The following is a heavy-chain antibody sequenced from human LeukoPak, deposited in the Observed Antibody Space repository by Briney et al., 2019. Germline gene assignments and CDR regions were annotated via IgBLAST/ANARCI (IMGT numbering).Heavy chain of an antibody. Sequence: SETLSLTCTVSGGSISSGGYYWSWIRQHPGKGLEWIGYIYYSGSTYYNPSLKSRVTISVDTSKNQFSLRLTSVTPADTAVYYCGRGQFYGDYEDYWGQGTLVTVSS. CDR3: GRGQFYGDYEDY. D-gene: IGHD4-17*01. J-gene: IGHJ4*02. CDR2: IYYSGST. CDR1: GGSISSGGYY. V-gene: IGHV4-31*03.